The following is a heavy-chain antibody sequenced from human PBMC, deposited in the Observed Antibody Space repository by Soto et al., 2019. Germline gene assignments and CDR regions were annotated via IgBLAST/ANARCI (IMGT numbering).Heavy chain of an antibody. CDR2: IYWDDDK. V-gene: IGHV2-5*02. J-gene: IGHJ1*01. CDR3: AHHGVVTCYQR. Sequence: QITLKESGPTLVKPTQTLTLTCTFSGFSLSTSGVGVGWIRQPPGRALEWLALIYWDDDKRYSPSLKSRLAIPKDTSKNQVVLTMTNMDPVDPATYYCAHHGVVTCYQRWRQGTLVTVSS. D-gene: IGHD2-21*02. CDR1: GFSLSTSGVG.